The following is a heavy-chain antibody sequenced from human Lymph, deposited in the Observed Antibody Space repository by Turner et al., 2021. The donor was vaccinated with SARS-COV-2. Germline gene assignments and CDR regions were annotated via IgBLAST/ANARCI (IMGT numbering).Heavy chain of an antibody. D-gene: IGHD2-2*01. CDR3: AGAEFDFVVVPVASSYYYGMDV. CDR1: GGSFTSYA. CDR2: SSPIFGTA. J-gene: IGHJ6*02. V-gene: IGHV1-69*01. Sequence: QVQLVQSGAVVKKPGSSVKVSWKPAGGSFTSYAINWVRQAPGHGVQWMGGSSPIFGTANYSQRFQGRVTVTADESTSTVYMELRSLRSEETAGYYCAGAEFDFVVVPVASSYYYGMDVWGQGTTVTVSS.